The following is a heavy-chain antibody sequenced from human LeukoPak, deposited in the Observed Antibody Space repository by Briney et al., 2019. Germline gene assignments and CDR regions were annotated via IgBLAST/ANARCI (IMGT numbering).Heavy chain of an antibody. CDR3: AREGGSFDY. Sequence: PGRSLRLSCAASGFTFSSYGMHWVRHSPGKGLVWVSHINSDGSYTNYADSVKGRFTISRDNAKNTLYLHMNSLRAEDTAVYYCAREGGSFDYWGQGTLVTVSS. J-gene: IGHJ4*02. V-gene: IGHV3-74*01. CDR2: INSDGSYT. D-gene: IGHD1-26*01. CDR1: GFTFSSYG.